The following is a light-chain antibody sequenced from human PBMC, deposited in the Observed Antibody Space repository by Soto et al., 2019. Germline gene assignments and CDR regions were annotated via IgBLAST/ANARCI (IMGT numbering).Light chain of an antibody. CDR1: QSVSTY. CDR2: DAS. CDR3: QQRET. Sequence: EIVLTQSPVTLSLSPGERATLSCRASQSVSTYLAWYQQKPGQAPRLLIYDASTRASGIPARFSGSGSGTDFTLTITSLEPEDFAVYYCQQRETFGQGTQVEIK. V-gene: IGKV3-11*01. J-gene: IGKJ1*01.